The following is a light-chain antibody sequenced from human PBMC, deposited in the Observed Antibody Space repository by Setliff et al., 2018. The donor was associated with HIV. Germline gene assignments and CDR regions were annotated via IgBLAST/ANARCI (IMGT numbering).Light chain of an antibody. CDR2: DVN. CDR3: GSYTSSTPLYV. J-gene: IGLJ1*01. CDR1: SSDVGTYNF. Sequence: QSVLTQPASVSGSPGQSITISCTGTSSDVGTYNFVSWYQQHPGKAPKLIIYDVNYRPSGVSNRFSGSKSGSTASLTISGLQAEDEADYYCGSYTSSTPLYVFGTGTRSPS. V-gene: IGLV2-14*03.